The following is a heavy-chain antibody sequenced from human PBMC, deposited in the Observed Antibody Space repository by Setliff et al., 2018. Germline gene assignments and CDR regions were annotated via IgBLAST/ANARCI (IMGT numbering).Heavy chain of an antibody. CDR1: GFTFSSYA. J-gene: IGHJ4*02. V-gene: IGHV3-30*02. CDR3: ATSDWYAAFDH. D-gene: IGHD6-19*01. CDR2: IWYDGGNK. Sequence: GGSLRLSCAASGFTFSSYAMHWVRQAPGKGLEWVAQIWYDGGNKYHADSVKGRFTISRDNSKNTLYLQMNSLRPEDAAVYYCATSDWYAAFDHWGQGTLVTVSS.